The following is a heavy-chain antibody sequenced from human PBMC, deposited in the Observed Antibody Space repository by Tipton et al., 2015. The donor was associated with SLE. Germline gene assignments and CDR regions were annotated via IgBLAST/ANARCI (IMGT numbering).Heavy chain of an antibody. D-gene: IGHD3-10*01. V-gene: IGHV4-38-2*01. CDR3: ARTAGIGDAFDI. CDR1: GYSISSGYY. Sequence: GLVKPSETLSLTCAVSGYSISSGYYWGWIRQPPGKGLEWIGSIYHSGSTYYNPSLKSRVTISVDTSKNQFSLKLSSVTAADTAVYYCARTAGIGDAFDIWGQGTMVTVSS. CDR2: IYHSGST. J-gene: IGHJ3*02.